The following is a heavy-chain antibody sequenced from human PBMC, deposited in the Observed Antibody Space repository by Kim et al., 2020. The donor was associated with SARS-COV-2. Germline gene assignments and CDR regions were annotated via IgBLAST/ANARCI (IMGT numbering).Heavy chain of an antibody. CDR3: AGDFEYSSLAQTNWFDP. CDR1: GFTFSSYS. V-gene: IGHV3-21*01. D-gene: IGHD6-6*01. Sequence: GESLRLSCAASGFTFSSYSMNWVRQAPGKGLEWVASISSSSSYIYYADSVKGRFTLSRDNAKNSLYLKMNSLRAEDTAVYYCAGDFEYSSLAQTNWFDPWRQGTVVTVS. CDR2: ISSSSSYI. J-gene: IGHJ5*02.